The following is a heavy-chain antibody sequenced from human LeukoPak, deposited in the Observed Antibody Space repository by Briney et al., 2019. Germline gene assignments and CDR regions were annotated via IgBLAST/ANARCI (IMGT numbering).Heavy chain of an antibody. CDR1: GFTFSSYA. CDR2: IPASGGST. CDR3: AKGSSAGWSQYFDL. V-gene: IGHV3-23*01. D-gene: IGHD6-19*01. J-gene: IGHJ4*02. Sequence: GGSLRLSCAAAGFTFSSYAMSWVRQAPGKGLEWVSGIPASGGSTYYADSVKGRFSISRDNSKNTLFLQVSSLRAEDTAVYFCAKGSSAGWSQYFDLWGQGTLVTVSS.